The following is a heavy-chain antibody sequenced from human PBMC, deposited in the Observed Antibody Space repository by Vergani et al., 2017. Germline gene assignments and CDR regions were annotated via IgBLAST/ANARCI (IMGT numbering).Heavy chain of an antibody. CDR2: ISGSGGST. D-gene: IGHD6-6*01. J-gene: IGHJ4*02. Sequence: EVQLLNSGGGLVQPGGSLRLSCAASAFTFSNYAMSWVRQAPGKGLEWVSTISGSGGSTYYADSVKGRFAISRDNSKNTLYLQMNNLRAEDTAVYYCAKDRQGRYSSSSGPFDYWGQGTLVTVSS. CDR3: AKDRQGRYSSSSGPFDY. V-gene: IGHV3-23*01. CDR1: AFTFSNYA.